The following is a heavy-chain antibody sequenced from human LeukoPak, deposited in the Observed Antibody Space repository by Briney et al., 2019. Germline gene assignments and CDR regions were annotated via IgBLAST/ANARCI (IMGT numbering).Heavy chain of an antibody. CDR3: ARDQGSGSYPDAFDI. J-gene: IGHJ3*02. Sequence: GGSLRLSCAASGFTFSDYYMSWVRQAPGKGLEWVSVIYSGGSTYYADSVKGRFTISRDNSKNTLYLQMNSLRAEDTAVYYCARDQGSGSYPDAFDIWGQGTMVTVSS. V-gene: IGHV3-53*01. CDR2: IYSGGST. CDR1: GFTFSDYY. D-gene: IGHD3-10*01.